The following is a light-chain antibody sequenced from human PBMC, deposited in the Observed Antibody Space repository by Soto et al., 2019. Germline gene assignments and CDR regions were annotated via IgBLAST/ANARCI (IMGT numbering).Light chain of an antibody. CDR3: QQYNSYSEA. Sequence: DIQMTQSPSTRSRSVGDRVTITCRASQTISSWLAWYQQKPGKAPKLLIYKASTLKSGVPSRFSGSGSGTEFTLTISSLQPDDFATYYCQQYNSYSEAFGQGTKVDIK. CDR1: QTISSW. J-gene: IGKJ1*01. CDR2: KAS. V-gene: IGKV1-5*03.